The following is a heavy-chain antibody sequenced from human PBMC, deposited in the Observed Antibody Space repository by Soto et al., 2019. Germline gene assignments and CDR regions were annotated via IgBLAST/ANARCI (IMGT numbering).Heavy chain of an antibody. CDR3: ARDFVGGRLFDAFDI. CDR2: ISESGHYT. V-gene: IGHV3-11*06. J-gene: IGHJ3*02. CDR1: GFTFSDYS. D-gene: IGHD3-16*01. Sequence: GGSLRLSCAASGFTFSDYSMSWIRQAPGKGLEWVSYISESGHYTSYADSVKGRSTISRDNARNSLSLQMKSLRAEDTAVYYCARDFVGGRLFDAFDIWGQGTLVTVSS.